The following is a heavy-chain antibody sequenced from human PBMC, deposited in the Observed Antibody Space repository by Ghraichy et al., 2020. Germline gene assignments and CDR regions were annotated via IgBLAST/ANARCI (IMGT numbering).Heavy chain of an antibody. Sequence: GGSLRLSCAASGFTFSTYAMSWVRQAPGKGLEWVSAISGSGGSTYYADSLKGRFTISRDNSKSTLHLQMNSLRAEDTAVYYCAKVGYGSGRFDYFDNWGQGTLVTVSS. J-gene: IGHJ4*02. V-gene: IGHV3-23*01. CDR1: GFTFSTYA. CDR2: ISGSGGST. CDR3: AKVGYGSGRFDYFDN. D-gene: IGHD3-10*01.